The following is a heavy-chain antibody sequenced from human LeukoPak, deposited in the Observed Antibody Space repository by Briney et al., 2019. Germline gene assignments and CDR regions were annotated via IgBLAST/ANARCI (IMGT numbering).Heavy chain of an antibody. J-gene: IGHJ6*02. V-gene: IGHV3-21*01. CDR1: GFTFSSYS. CDR3: AREDFGRMDV. Sequence: GGSLRLSCAASGFTFSSYSMNWVRQAPGKGLGWVSSISSSSSYIYYADSVKGRFTISRDNAKNSLYLQMNSLRAEDTAVYYCAREDFGRMDVWGQGTTVTVSS. D-gene: IGHD2/OR15-2a*01. CDR2: ISSSSSYI.